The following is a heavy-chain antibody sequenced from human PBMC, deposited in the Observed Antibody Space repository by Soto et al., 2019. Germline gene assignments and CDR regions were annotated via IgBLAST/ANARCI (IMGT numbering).Heavy chain of an antibody. CDR3: ARHYCSSTSCYPVYYYYYGMDV. CDR1: GYSFTSYC. CDR2: LYPGDSDT. J-gene: IGHJ6*02. Sequence: GESLKISCKGSGYSFTSYCIGWVRQMRGKGLEWMEILYPGDSDTRYSPSFQGQVTISAEKSISTAYLQWSSLKASDTDMYYCARHYCSSTSCYPVYYYYYGMDVWGQGTTVTVSS. D-gene: IGHD2-2*01. V-gene: IGHV5-51*01.